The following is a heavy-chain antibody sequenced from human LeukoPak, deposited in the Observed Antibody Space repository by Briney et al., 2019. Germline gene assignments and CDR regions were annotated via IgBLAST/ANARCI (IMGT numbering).Heavy chain of an antibody. D-gene: IGHD3-22*01. CDR1: GYSFTSYL. J-gene: IGHJ4*02. Sequence: GESLKISCKGSGYSFTSYLIGWVSQMPGKGLQWLGIIYHGDSDTRYSPSFQGQVTISADKSISTAYLQWSSLKASDTAMYYCATHANRAKYYSSGYYFSYVNYWGQGTLVTVSS. CDR2: IYHGDSDT. CDR3: ATHANRAKYYSSGYYFSYVNY. V-gene: IGHV5-51*01.